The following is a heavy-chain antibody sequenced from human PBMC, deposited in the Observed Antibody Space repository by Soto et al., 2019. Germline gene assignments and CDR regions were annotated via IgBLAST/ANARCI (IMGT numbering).Heavy chain of an antibody. CDR3: ATYWNYVAFDI. CDR1: GGSFSGYD. CDR2: INRSGST. V-gene: IGHV4-34*01. Sequence: SETLSLTCAVYGGSFSGYDWSWIRQPPGKGLEWIGEINRSGSTNYNPSLKSRVNISVDTSKNQFSLKLSSVTAADTAVYYCATYWNYVAFDIWGQGTMV. D-gene: IGHD1-7*01. J-gene: IGHJ3*02.